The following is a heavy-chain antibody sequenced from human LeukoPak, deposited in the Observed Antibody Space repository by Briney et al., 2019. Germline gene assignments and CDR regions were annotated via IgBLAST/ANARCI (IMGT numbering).Heavy chain of an antibody. Sequence: SGGSLRLSCAASGFTFSSYAMSWVRQAPGKGLEWVSAISGSGGSTYYADSVKGRFTISRDNSKNTLYLQMNSLRAEDTAVYYCAKNSSQPAATPLDYWGQGTLVTVSS. CDR1: GFTFSSYA. V-gene: IGHV3-23*01. J-gene: IGHJ4*02. CDR3: AKNSSQPAATPLDY. CDR2: ISGSGGST. D-gene: IGHD2-2*01.